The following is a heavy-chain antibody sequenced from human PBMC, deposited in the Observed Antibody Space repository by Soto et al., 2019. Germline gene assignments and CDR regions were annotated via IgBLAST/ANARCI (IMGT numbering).Heavy chain of an antibody. D-gene: IGHD3-3*01. Sequence: SGPTLVNPTQTLTLTCTFSGFSLSTSGVGVGWIRQPPGKALEWPALIYWNDDKRYSPSLKSRLTITKDTSKNQVVLTMTNMDPVDTATYYCAHTTHLSYDFWSGYSPYYYYYGMGVWGQGTTVTVSS. CDR1: GFSLSTSGVG. CDR2: IYWNDDK. J-gene: IGHJ6*02. CDR3: AHTTHLSYDFWSGYSPYYYYYGMGV. V-gene: IGHV2-5*01.